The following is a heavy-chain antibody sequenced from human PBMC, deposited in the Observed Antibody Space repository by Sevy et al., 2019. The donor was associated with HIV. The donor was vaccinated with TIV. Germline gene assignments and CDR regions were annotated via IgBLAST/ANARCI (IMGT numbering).Heavy chain of an antibody. J-gene: IGHJ6*02. V-gene: IGHV3-66*01. D-gene: IGHD1-7*01. CDR3: ARELDSLTGTSYGMDV. CDR1: GFTVSSNY. CDR2: IYSGGST. Sequence: GGSLRLSCAASGFTVSSNYMSWVRQAPGKGLEWASVIYSGGSTYYADSVKGRFTISRDNSKNTLYLQMNSLRAEDTAVYYCARELDSLTGTSYGMDVWGQGTTVTVSS.